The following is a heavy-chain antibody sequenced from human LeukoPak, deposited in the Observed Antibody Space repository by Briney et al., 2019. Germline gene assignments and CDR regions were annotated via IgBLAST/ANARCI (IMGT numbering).Heavy chain of an antibody. Sequence: SQTLSLPCTVSGGSISSGGYSWSWIRQPPGKGLEWIGYIYHSGSTYYNPSLKSRVTISIDRSKNQFSLKLSSVTAADTAVYYRARSHYGDYIFDYWGQGTLVTVSS. CDR3: ARSHYGDYIFDY. V-gene: IGHV4-30-2*01. CDR1: GGSISSGGYS. D-gene: IGHD4-17*01. CDR2: IYHSGST. J-gene: IGHJ4*02.